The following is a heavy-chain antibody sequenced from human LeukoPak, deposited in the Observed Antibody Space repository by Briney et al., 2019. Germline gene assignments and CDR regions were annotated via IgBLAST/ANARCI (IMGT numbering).Heavy chain of an antibody. CDR3: AKGYDRIQRDYFDY. V-gene: IGHV1-2*02. Sequence: ASVKVSCKASGYTFTGYYMHWVRQAPGQGLEWMGWINPNSGGTNYAQKFQGRVTMTRDTSISTAYMELSRLRSDDTAVYYCAKGYDRIQRDYFDYWGQGTLVTVSS. J-gene: IGHJ4*02. D-gene: IGHD3-22*01. CDR2: INPNSGGT. CDR1: GYTFTGYY.